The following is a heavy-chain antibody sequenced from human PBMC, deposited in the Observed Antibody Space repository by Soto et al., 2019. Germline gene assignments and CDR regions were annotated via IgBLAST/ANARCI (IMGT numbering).Heavy chain of an antibody. V-gene: IGHV1-69-2*01. J-gene: IGHJ4*02. CDR2: VDPEDGET. CDR3: ETYSRYSSSSFEGY. CDR1: GYTFTDYY. D-gene: IGHD6-6*01. Sequence: ASVKVSCKVSGYTFTDYYMHWVQQAPGKGLEWMGLVDPEDGETIYAEKFQGRVTITADTSTDTAYMELSSLRSEDTAVYYCETYSRYSSSSFEGYWGQRTLVTVFS.